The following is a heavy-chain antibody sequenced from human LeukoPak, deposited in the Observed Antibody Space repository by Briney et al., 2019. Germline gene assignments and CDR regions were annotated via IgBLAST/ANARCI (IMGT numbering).Heavy chain of an antibody. CDR3: ARVGNHYGSGSYLDY. CDR1: GGSFSGYY. CDR2: IYCSGST. V-gene: IGHV4-59*12. Sequence: SETLSLTCAVYGGSFSGYYWSWIRQPPGKGLEWIGYIYCSGSTYYNPSLKSRVNISIDTSKNQFSLKLRSVTAADTAVYYCARVGNHYGSGSYLDYWGQGILVTVSS. J-gene: IGHJ4*02. D-gene: IGHD3-10*01.